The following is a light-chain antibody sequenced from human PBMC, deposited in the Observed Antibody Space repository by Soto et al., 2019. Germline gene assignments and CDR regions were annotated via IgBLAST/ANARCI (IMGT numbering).Light chain of an antibody. CDR2: AAS. CDR3: PQNYTSVT. CDR1: QYISNN. Sequence: DIQMTQSPSSLSASVGDRVTITCRASQYISNNLCWYQQKPGKAPKLLIYAASTLQSGVPSRFSGSGSGTDFTLTISSLQPEDFATYHCPQNYTSVTFGGGTKVEV. V-gene: IGKV1-39*01. J-gene: IGKJ4*01.